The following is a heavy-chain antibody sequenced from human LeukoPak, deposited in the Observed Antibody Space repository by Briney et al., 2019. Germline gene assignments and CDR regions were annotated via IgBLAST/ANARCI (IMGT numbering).Heavy chain of an antibody. CDR1: GGSVSSGSYY. CDR2: IYCSGST. D-gene: IGHD3-16*01. CDR3: ARSIMITSQFDY. J-gene: IGHJ4*02. Sequence: SETLSLTCTVSGGSVSSGSYYWSWIRQPPGKGLEWIGYIYCSGSTNYNPSLKSRVTISVDTSKNQFSLKLSSVTAADTAVYYCARSIMITSQFDYWGQGTLVTVFS. V-gene: IGHV4-61*01.